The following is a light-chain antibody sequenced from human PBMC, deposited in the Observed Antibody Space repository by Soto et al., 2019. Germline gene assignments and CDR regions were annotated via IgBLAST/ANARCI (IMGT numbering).Light chain of an antibody. V-gene: IGKV3-15*01. CDR2: GAS. CDR3: EQYNNWPPLT. CDR1: QSVSSN. J-gene: IGKJ1*01. Sequence: EIVMTQSPATLSVSPGERATLSCRASQSVSSNLAWYQQKPGQAPRLLIYGASTRATGIPARFSCSGSGTEFTLDIGRQRSEDFADYYCEQYNNWPPLTFGQGTKVEIK.